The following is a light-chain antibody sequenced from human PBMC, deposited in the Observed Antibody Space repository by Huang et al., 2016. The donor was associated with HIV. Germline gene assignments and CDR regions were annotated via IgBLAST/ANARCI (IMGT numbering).Light chain of an antibody. Sequence: DIVMTQSPLSLPVTPGEPASISCRSSQSLLHRNGYNYLDWYLQKPWQSPQLLIYLGSNRASGVPARFSGSGSGTDFTLKISRVEAEDVGVYYCMQALQTRYTFGQGTKLEIK. J-gene: IGKJ2*01. CDR1: QSLLHRNGYNY. CDR3: MQALQTRYT. V-gene: IGKV2-28*01. CDR2: LGS.